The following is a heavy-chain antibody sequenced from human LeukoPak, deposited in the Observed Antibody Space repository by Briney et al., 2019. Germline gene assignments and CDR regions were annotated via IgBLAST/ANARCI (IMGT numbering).Heavy chain of an antibody. CDR3: ARGKGLRYYYYYGMDV. Sequence: SETLSLTCAVYGGSFSGYYWSWIRQPPGKGLEWIGEINHGGSTNYNPSLKSRVTISVGTSKNQFSLKLSSVTAADTAVYYCARGKGLRYYYYYGMDVWGQGTTVTVSS. D-gene: IGHD2-8*01. J-gene: IGHJ6*02. V-gene: IGHV4-34*01. CDR1: GGSFSGYY. CDR2: INHGGST.